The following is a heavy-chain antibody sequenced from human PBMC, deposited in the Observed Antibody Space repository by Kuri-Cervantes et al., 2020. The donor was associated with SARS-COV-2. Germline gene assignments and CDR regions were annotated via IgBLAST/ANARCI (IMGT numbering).Heavy chain of an antibody. J-gene: IGHJ3*02. CDR2: INHSGST. CDR1: GGSFSGYY. D-gene: IGHD2-15*01. Sequence: SETLSLTCAVYGGSFSGYYWSWIRQPPGKGLEWIGEINHSGSTNYNPSLKSRVTISVDTSKNQFSLKLSSVTAADTAVYYCARDIIVVMSDAGEPSGDAFDIWGQGTMVTVSS. V-gene: IGHV4-34*01. CDR3: ARDIIVVMSDAGEPSGDAFDI.